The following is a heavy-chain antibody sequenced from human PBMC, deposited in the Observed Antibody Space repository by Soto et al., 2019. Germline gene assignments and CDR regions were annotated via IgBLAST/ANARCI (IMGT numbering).Heavy chain of an antibody. CDR3: ARDLKGSGWYFSVGYHYYGMDV. CDR2: ISSSSSTI. D-gene: IGHD6-19*01. V-gene: IGHV3-48*02. CDR1: GFTFSSYS. Sequence: GGSLRLSCAASGFTFSSYSMNWVRQAPGKGLEWVSYISSSSSTIYYADSVKGRFTISRDNAKNSLYLQMNSLRDEDTAVYYCARDLKGSGWYFSVGYHYYGMDVWGQGTTVTVSS. J-gene: IGHJ6*02.